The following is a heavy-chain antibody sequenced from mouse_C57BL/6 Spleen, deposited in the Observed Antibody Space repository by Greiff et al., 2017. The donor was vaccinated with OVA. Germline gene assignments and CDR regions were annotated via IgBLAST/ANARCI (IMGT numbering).Heavy chain of an antibody. V-gene: IGHV1-69*01. CDR3: ARRGYGSSYAMDY. CDR2: IDPSDSYT. D-gene: IGHD1-1*01. Sequence: QLQQPGAELVMPGASVKLSCKASGYTFTSYWMHWVKQRPGQGLEWIGEIDPSDSYTNYNQKFKGKSTLTVDKSSSTAYMQLSSLTSEDSAVYYCARRGYGSSYAMDYWGQGTSVTVSS. J-gene: IGHJ4*01. CDR1: GYTFTSYW.